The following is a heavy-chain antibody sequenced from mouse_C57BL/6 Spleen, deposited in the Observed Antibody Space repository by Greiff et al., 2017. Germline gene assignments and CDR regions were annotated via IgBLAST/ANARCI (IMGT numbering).Heavy chain of an antibody. D-gene: IGHD1-1*01. V-gene: IGHV1-15*01. CDR2: IDPETGGT. CDR1: GYTFTDYE. J-gene: IGHJ2*01. Sequence: QVQLKQSGAELVRPGASVTLSCKASGYTFTDYEMHWVKQTPVHGLEWIGAIDPETGGTAYNQKFKGKAILTADKSSRTAYLELRSLTSEDSAVYYCTRVRDLYYGSSYLDYWGQGTTLTFAS. CDR3: TRVRDLYYGSSYLDY.